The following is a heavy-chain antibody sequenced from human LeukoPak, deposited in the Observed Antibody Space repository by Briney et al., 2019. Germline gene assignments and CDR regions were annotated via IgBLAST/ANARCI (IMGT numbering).Heavy chain of an antibody. Sequence: PGGSLRLSCAASGFTFGSYAMHWVRQAPGKGLEWVAVIWYDGSNKYYADSVKGRFTISRDDSKNTLYLHMNSLRAEDTAVYYCASVPSGSSWPYFDYWGQGTLVTVSS. V-gene: IGHV3-33*01. J-gene: IGHJ4*02. CDR2: IWYDGSNK. CDR1: GFTFGSYA. D-gene: IGHD6-13*01. CDR3: ASVPSGSSWPYFDY.